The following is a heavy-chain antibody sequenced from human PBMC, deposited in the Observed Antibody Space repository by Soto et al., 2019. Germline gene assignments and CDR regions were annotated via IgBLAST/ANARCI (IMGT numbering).Heavy chain of an antibody. J-gene: IGHJ6*02. V-gene: IGHV5-51*01. Sequence: PGESLKISCVGSGFSFSRYTVGWVRQVPGKGLEWMGVIHPGDSDTRYSPSFQGQVTISADKSISTAYLQWGSLKASDTAMYYCTLSYGDSYYYYYGMDVWGQGTTVTVSS. CDR1: GFSFSRYT. CDR2: IHPGDSDT. D-gene: IGHD4-17*01. CDR3: TLSYGDSYYYYYGMDV.